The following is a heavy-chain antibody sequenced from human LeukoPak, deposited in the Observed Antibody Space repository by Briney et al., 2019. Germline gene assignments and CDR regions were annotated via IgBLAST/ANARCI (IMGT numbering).Heavy chain of an antibody. D-gene: IGHD5-24*01. CDR3: ARDSGRWLQFHWFDP. Sequence: PSETLSLTCAVYGGSFSGYYWSWLRQPPGKGLEWIGEINHSGSTNYNPSLKSRVTISVDTSKNQFSLKLSSVTAADTAVYYCARDSGRWLQFHWFDPWGQGTLVTVSS. CDR2: INHSGST. J-gene: IGHJ5*02. CDR1: GGSFSGYY. V-gene: IGHV4-34*01.